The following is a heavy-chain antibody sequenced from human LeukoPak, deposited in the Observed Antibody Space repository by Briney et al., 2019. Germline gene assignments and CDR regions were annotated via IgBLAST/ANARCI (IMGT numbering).Heavy chain of an antibody. J-gene: IGHJ5*02. CDR1: GFTFSSYS. V-gene: IGHV3-21*01. Sequence: GGSLRLSCAASGFTFSSYSMNWVRQAPGKGLEWVSSISSSSNYIYYADSVKGRFTISRDNAKNSLYPQMNSLRAEDTAVYYCARDPSSGWYLKGWFDPWGQGTLVTVSS. CDR3: ARDPSSGWYLKGWFDP. CDR2: ISSSSNYI. D-gene: IGHD6-19*01.